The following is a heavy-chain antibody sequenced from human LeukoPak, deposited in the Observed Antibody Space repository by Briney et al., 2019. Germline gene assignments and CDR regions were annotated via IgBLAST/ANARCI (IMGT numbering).Heavy chain of an antibody. CDR1: GFTFSSFS. CDR3: ARSWGTYYDILTGYYRYNWFDP. CDR2: ISSSSSYI. V-gene: IGHV3-21*01. Sequence: GGSLRLSCAASGFTFSSFSMNGVRRAPGKGLEWVSSISSSSSYIYYADSVKGRFTISRDNAKNSLYLQMNSLRAEDTAVYYCARSWGTYYDILTGYYRYNWFDPWGQGTLVTVSS. D-gene: IGHD3-9*01. J-gene: IGHJ5*02.